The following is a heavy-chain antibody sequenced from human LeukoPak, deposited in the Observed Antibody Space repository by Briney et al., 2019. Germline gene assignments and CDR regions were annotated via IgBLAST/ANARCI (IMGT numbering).Heavy chain of an antibody. CDR3: ARVGLNWNEPFDP. CDR1: GGTFSSYA. D-gene: IGHD1-1*01. V-gene: IGHV1-18*01. Sequence: ASVKVSCKASGGTFSSYAISWVRQAPGQGLEWMGWISAYNGNTNYAQKLQGRVTMTTDTSTSTAYMELRSLRSDDTAVYYCARVGLNWNEPFDPWGQGTLVTVSS. J-gene: IGHJ5*02. CDR2: ISAYNGNT.